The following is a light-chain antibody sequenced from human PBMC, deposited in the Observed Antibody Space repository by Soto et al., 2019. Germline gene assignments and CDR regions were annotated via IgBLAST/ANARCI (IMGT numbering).Light chain of an antibody. Sequence: DIVMTQSPDSLAVSLGERATINCKSSQSVLYSSNHKHYFAWYQQKPGQPPTLLIYWVSTRESGVPDRFIGSGYETDFTLTIRSLQAEDVAVYYCQQYDSTPTWTSGQGTKVEIK. V-gene: IGKV4-1*01. CDR2: WVS. CDR3: QQYDSTPTWT. J-gene: IGKJ1*01. CDR1: QSVLYSSNHKHY.